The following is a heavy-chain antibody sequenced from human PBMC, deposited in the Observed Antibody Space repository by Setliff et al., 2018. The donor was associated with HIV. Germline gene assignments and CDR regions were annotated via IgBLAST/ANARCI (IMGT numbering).Heavy chain of an antibody. Sequence: PGGSLRLSCAASGFSFGSHSMHWVRQAPGKGLEWIASINSGSNYIYYIDSVKGRFTISRDNAKKSLYLQMSSLRAEDAAVYYCARLSSGWSGISHFDYWGQGTLVTVSS. CDR2: INSGSNYI. D-gene: IGHD6-19*01. CDR3: ARLSSGWSGISHFDY. J-gene: IGHJ4*02. CDR1: GFSFGSHS. V-gene: IGHV3-21*01.